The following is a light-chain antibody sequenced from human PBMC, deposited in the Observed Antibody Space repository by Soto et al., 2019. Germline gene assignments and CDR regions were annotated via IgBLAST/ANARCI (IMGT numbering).Light chain of an antibody. Sequence: QSVLTQPPSASGTPGQRVTISCSGSSSNIGSNYVYWYQQLPGTAPKLLIQRTTTRPSGVPDRFSGSRSGTSASLAITGLQADDEADYYCQSYDTTLSRVFGTGTKLTVL. V-gene: IGLV1-47*02. J-gene: IGLJ1*01. CDR1: SSNIGSNY. CDR3: QSYDTTLSRV. CDR2: RTT.